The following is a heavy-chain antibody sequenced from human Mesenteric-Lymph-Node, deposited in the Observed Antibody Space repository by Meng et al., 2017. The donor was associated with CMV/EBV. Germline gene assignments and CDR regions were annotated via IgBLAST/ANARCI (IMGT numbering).Heavy chain of an antibody. Sequence: GESLKISCAASGFTFSSYAMSWVRQAPGKGLEWVSAISGSGGSTYYADSVKGRFTISRDNSKNTLYLQMNSLRAEDTAVYYCAKGGLGWYFNYWGQGTLVTVSS. V-gene: IGHV3-23*01. CDR3: AKGGLGWYFNY. CDR2: ISGSGGST. D-gene: IGHD3/OR15-3a*01. J-gene: IGHJ4*02. CDR1: GFTFSSYA.